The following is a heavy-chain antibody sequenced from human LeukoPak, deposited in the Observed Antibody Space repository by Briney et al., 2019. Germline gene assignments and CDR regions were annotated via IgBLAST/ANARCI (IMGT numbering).Heavy chain of an antibody. D-gene: IGHD3-10*01. CDR2: IYYSGGT. Sequence: PSETLSLTCTVSGGSIRNYYWSWIRQPPGKRLEGIGYIYYSGGTNYNPSLKSRVTISVDTSKNQFSLKLTSVTAADTAVYYCARAPITVVQGIVGPEIFYYYMDVWGKGTTVTVSS. CDR1: GGSIRNYY. CDR3: ARAPITVVQGIVGPEIFYYYMDV. J-gene: IGHJ6*03. V-gene: IGHV4-59*12.